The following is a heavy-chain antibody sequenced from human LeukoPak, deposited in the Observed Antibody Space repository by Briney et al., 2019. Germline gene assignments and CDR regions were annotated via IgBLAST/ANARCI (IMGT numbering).Heavy chain of an antibody. D-gene: IGHD3-16*02. Sequence: ASVKVSCKASGGTFSSYAISWVRQAPGQGLEWMGGIIPIFGTASYAQKFQGRVTITADKSTSTAYMELSSLRSEDTAVYYCASYDYVWGSYRYMHYWGQGTLVTVSS. CDR1: GGTFSSYA. V-gene: IGHV1-69*06. CDR3: ASYDYVWGSYRYMHY. J-gene: IGHJ4*02. CDR2: IIPIFGTA.